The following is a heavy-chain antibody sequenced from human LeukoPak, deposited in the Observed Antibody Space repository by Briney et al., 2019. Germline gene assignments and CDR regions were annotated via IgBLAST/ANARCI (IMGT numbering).Heavy chain of an antibody. Sequence: GGSLRLSCAASGFTFDDYGMSWVRQAPGKGLEWVSGFNWNGGSTCYADSVKGRFTISRDNAKNSLYLQMNSLRAEDTALYYCARGGYYYDSSGYYYVDQFDYWGQGTLVTVSS. CDR1: GFTFDDYG. D-gene: IGHD3-22*01. J-gene: IGHJ4*02. CDR3: ARGGYYYDSSGYYYVDQFDY. V-gene: IGHV3-20*04. CDR2: FNWNGGST.